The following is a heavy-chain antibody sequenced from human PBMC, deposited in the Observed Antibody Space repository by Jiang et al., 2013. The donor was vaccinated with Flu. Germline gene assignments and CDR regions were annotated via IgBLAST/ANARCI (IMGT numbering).Heavy chain of an antibody. V-gene: IGHV5-10-1*01. CDR3: ARHALGSSGWHYFDD. CDR2: IDPRSSYT. D-gene: IGHD6-25*01. J-gene: IGHJ4*02. CDR1: GYTFTNYW. Sequence: SGAEVKKPGESLTLSCKTSGYTFTNYWITWVRQMPGKGLEWMGRIDPRSSYTSYSPSFQGHVTLTVDKSIITAYLQWSSLEASDTAMYYCARHALGSSGWHYFDDWGQGTLVTVSS.